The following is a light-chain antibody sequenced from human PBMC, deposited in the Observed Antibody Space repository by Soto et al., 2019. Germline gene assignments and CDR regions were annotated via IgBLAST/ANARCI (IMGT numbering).Light chain of an antibody. CDR3: QQYNSYSPVT. V-gene: IGKV1-5*03. Sequence: DIQMTQSPSTLSASVGDRVTITCRASQSISSWLAWYQQKPGKAPKLLIYKASSLECGVPSRFSGSGSGTEFTLTISSLQPDDFATYYCQQYNSYSPVTFGPGTKVDIK. CDR1: QSISSW. J-gene: IGKJ3*01. CDR2: KAS.